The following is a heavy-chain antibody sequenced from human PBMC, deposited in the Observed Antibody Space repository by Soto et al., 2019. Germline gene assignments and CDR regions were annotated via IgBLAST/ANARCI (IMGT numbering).Heavy chain of an antibody. V-gene: IGHV4-31*01. CDR3: ARDRLVTNYYYYSMDV. Sequence: QVQLQESGPGLVKPSQTLSLTCTVSGGSISSGGYYWSWIRQHPGKGLEWIVYIYYSGSTYYNPSLKSQVTISVDPSKTQFSLKLRSVTAADTAVYYCARDRLVTNYYYYSMDVWGQGTTVTVSS. J-gene: IGHJ6*02. D-gene: IGHD3-9*01. CDR1: GGSISSGGYY. CDR2: IYYSGST.